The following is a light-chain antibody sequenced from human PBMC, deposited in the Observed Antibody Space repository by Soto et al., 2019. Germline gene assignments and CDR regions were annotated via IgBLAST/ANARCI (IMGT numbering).Light chain of an antibody. CDR1: QGISNY. J-gene: IGKJ1*01. CDR2: AAS. V-gene: IGKV1-27*01. Sequence: DIPMTQSPSSLSASVGDRVTITCRASQGISNYLAWYQQKPVKVPKLLIYAASTLQSGVPSRFSGSGSGTDFTLTISSLQPEDVATYYCQGYASAPTFGQGTKVEI. CDR3: QGYASAPT.